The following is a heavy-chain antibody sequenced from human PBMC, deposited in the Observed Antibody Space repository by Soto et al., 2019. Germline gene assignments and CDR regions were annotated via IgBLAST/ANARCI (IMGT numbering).Heavy chain of an antibody. D-gene: IGHD6-19*01. CDR2: ISAYNGNT. CDR1: GYTFTSYG. Sequence: ASVKVSCKVSGYTFTSYGISWVRQAPGQGLEWMGWISAYNGNTNYAQKLQGRVTMTTDTSTSTAYMELRSLRSDDTAVYYCARDRGRPAVAGTDFPVDYWGQGTLVTVSS. V-gene: IGHV1-18*04. J-gene: IGHJ4*02. CDR3: ARDRGRPAVAGTDFPVDY.